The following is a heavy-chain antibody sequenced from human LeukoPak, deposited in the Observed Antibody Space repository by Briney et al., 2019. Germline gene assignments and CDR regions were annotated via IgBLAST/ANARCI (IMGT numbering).Heavy chain of an antibody. D-gene: IGHD1-7*01. V-gene: IGHV3-23*01. J-gene: IGHJ4*02. CDR2: ISGSGDNT. CDR1: GFTFSSFA. Sequence: PGGSLRLSCAASGFTFSSFAMNWVRQAPGKGLEWVSSISGSGDNTYYADSVKGRFTISRVNSKNTLYLQMNSLRAEDTAVYHCARDRGTTRGGGLDYWGQGTLATVPS. CDR3: ARDRGTTRGGGLDY.